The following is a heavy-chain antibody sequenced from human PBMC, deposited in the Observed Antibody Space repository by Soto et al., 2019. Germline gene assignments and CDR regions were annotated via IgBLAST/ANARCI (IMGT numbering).Heavy chain of an antibody. CDR1: GFTFSSYA. J-gene: IGHJ6*02. CDR3: AKGRDPYLYHGMDV. CDR2: ISGSGGST. D-gene: IGHD3-10*01. V-gene: IGHV3-23*01. Sequence: EVQLLESGGGLVQPGGSLRLSCAASGFTFSSYAMSWVRQVPGKGLEWVSAISGSGGSTYYADSVKGRFTISRDNSKKTAYLPKNSLRGREKAVYYCAKGRDPYLYHGMDVWGQGAKGNVSS.